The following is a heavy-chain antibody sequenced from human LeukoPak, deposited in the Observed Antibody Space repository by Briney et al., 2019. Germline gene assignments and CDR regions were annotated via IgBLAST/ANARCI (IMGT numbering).Heavy chain of an antibody. Sequence: GGSLRLSCAASEFTFSSYAMSWVRQAPGKGLEWVSAISGSGGSTYYADSVRGRFTISRDNSKNTLYLQMNSLRAEDTAVYYCAKQYCSSTSCYYYYYGMDVWGQGTTVTVSS. CDR2: ISGSGGST. J-gene: IGHJ6*02. D-gene: IGHD2-2*01. CDR1: EFTFSSYA. CDR3: AKQYCSSTSCYYYYYGMDV. V-gene: IGHV3-23*01.